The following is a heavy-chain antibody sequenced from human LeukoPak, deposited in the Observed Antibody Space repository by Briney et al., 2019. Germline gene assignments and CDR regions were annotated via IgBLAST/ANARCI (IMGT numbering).Heavy chain of an antibody. Sequence: GGLLILSSLATVTHSSIPGLHCFRQAPGKGLVWVSRISSDGSTTSYADPVKGRFTISRDNAKNTLYPQMNSLRAEDTAVYYCARRDYFDPWGQGTLVTVPS. V-gene: IGHV3-74*01. CDR1: VTHSSIPG. J-gene: IGHJ5*02. D-gene: IGHD4-11*01. CDR2: ISSDGSTT. CDR3: ARRDYFDP.